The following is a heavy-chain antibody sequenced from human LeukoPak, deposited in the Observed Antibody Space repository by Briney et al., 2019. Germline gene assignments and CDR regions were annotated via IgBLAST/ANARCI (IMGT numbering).Heavy chain of an antibody. J-gene: IGHJ3*02. CDR2: ISAYNGNT. V-gene: IGHV1-18*01. D-gene: IGHD6-19*01. CDR1: GYTFTSYG. Sequence: GASVKVSCKASGYTFTSYGISWVRQAPGQGLEWMGWISAYNGNTNYAQKLQGRVTMTTDTSTSTAYMELRSLRPDDTAVYYCARSVCIAVAGTEGCAFDIWGQGTMVTVSS. CDR3: ARSVCIAVAGTEGCAFDI.